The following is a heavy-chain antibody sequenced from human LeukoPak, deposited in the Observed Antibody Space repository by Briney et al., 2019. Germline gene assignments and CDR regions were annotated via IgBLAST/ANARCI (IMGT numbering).Heavy chain of an antibody. CDR3: ARVQQPYYYDSSGYGGEFFDY. CDR2: IKQDGSEK. V-gene: IGHV3-7*01. J-gene: IGHJ4*02. Sequence: GGSLRLSCAASGFTFSSFEMKWVRQAPGKGLEWVANIKQDGSEKYYVDSVKGRFTISRDNAKNSLYLQMNSLRAEDTAVYYCARVQQPYYYDSSGYGGEFFDYWGQGTLVTVSS. CDR1: GFTFSSFE. D-gene: IGHD3-22*01.